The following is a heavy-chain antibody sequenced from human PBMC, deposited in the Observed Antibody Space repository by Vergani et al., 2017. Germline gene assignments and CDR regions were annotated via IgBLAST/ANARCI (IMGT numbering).Heavy chain of an antibody. CDR2: INAGNGNT. CDR3: ARVIVGSTPFFDY. Sequence: QVQLVQSGAEVKKPGASVKVSCKASGYTFTSYAMHWVRQAPGQRLEWMGWINAGNGNTKHSQKFQGRVTITRNTSASTAYMELSSLRSEDTAVYYWARVIVGSTPFFDYWGQGTLVTVSS. D-gene: IGHD1-26*01. J-gene: IGHJ4*02. CDR1: GYTFTSYA. V-gene: IGHV1-3*01.